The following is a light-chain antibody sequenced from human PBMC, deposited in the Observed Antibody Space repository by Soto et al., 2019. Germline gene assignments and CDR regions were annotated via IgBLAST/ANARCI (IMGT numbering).Light chain of an antibody. CDR3: QKYGSSPIT. CDR1: QTVSITY. CDR2: GER. Sequence: EIVLTQAPGTLSLSPGERATLSCRASQTVSITYLTWYQQKPGQAPRLLIYGERTRATGVPDRLSASGSGTDLNLTIRRLEPEDFAVYYCQKYGSSPITCGQGTRLEIK. V-gene: IGKV3-20*01. J-gene: IGKJ5*01.